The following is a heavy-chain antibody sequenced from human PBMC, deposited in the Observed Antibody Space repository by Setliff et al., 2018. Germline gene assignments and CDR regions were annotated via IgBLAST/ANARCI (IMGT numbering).Heavy chain of an antibody. CDR2: IYTSWST. Sequence: SETLSLTCTVSGDSISSRRNCWGWFRQPAGKELEWIGQIYTSWSTNYNPSLGSRVTISVDTSKNQFSLMLTSVTAADTAIYYCAGRPQNTPMGPCDYWGQGTLVTVSS. CDR1: GDSISSRRNC. CDR3: AGRPQNTPMGPCDY. D-gene: IGHD5-18*01. J-gene: IGHJ4*02. V-gene: IGHV4-61*09.